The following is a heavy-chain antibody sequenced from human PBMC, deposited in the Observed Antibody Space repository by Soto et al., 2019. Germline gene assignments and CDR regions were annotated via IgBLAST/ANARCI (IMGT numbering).Heavy chain of an antibody. Sequence: QVQLVQSGAEVKKPGASVKVSCKASGITFSTYAIHWVRQAPGQGLEWMGWINAGNGNTRYSQKFQGRVTLTRATSASTTYMDLSSLRSEDTDIYYCARAISGYVTWGQGTLVTVSS. CDR1: GITFSTYA. D-gene: IGHD5-12*01. J-gene: IGHJ4*02. CDR3: ARAISGYVT. CDR2: INAGNGNT. V-gene: IGHV1-3*01.